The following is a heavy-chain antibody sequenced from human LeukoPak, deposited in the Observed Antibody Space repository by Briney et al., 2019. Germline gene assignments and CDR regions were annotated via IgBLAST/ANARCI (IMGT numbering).Heavy chain of an antibody. CDR1: GFTLSNYA. Sequence: GGSLRLSCAASGFTLSNYAMSWVRQAPGKGLEWVSVIYSGGSTYYADSVKGRFTISRDNSKNTLYLQMNSLRAEDTAVYYCARGRLQFDYWGQGTLVTVSS. CDR2: IYSGGST. V-gene: IGHV3-53*01. D-gene: IGHD5-24*01. CDR3: ARGRLQFDY. J-gene: IGHJ4*02.